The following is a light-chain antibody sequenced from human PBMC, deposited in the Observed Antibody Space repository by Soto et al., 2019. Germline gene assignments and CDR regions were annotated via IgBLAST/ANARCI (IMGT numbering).Light chain of an antibody. V-gene: IGLV2-23*01. CDR2: EGS. J-gene: IGLJ1*01. CDR3: CSYAGRSSSSYV. Sequence: QSALTQPASVSGSPGQSITISCTGTSSDVGSYNLVSWYQQNPGKAPKLMIYEGSKRPSGVSNRFSGSKSGNTASLTISGLQGEDEADYYCCSYAGRSSSSYVFGTGTKLT. CDR1: SSDVGSYNL.